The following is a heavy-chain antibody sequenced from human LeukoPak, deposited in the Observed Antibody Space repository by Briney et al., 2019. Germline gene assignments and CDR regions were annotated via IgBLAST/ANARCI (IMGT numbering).Heavy chain of an antibody. Sequence: GGSLRLSCAASGFTFINYAMTWVRQAPGKGLEWVSAISGSGDSTFNADSVKGRFTISRDLSKNTLYLQMNSLRAEDTALYYCARKYSGTNPFDYWGQGTLVTVSS. CDR1: GFTFINYA. CDR2: ISGSGDST. J-gene: IGHJ4*02. V-gene: IGHV3-23*01. CDR3: ARKYSGTNPFDY. D-gene: IGHD1-26*01.